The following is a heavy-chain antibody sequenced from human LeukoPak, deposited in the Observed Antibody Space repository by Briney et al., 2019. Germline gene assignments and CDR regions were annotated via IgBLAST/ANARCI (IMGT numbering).Heavy chain of an antibody. V-gene: IGHV3-21*01. Sequence: GGSLRLSCAASGFTFSSYSMNWVRQAPGKGLEWVSSISSSSYIYYADSVKGRFTISRDNAKNSLYLQMNSLRAEDTAVYYWARDSPYGDFFDYWGQGTLVTVSS. J-gene: IGHJ4*02. D-gene: IGHD4-17*01. CDR1: GFTFSSYS. CDR3: ARDSPYGDFFDY. CDR2: ISSSSYI.